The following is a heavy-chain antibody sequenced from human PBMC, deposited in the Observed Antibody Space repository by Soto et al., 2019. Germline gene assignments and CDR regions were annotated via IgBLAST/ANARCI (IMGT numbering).Heavy chain of an antibody. CDR1: GFNFDNYG. Sequence: QPGGSLRPSCQASGFNFDNYGMHWVRQAPGKGLEWVAVITYDVSFQYYADSVKGRFTISRDNSKNTLSLHLNTLKPEDTAVYHCAKDRVGGTFYTPLEFWGQGTLVTVSS. D-gene: IGHD1-7*01. J-gene: IGHJ4*02. CDR2: ITYDVSFQ. CDR3: AKDRVGGTFYTPLEF. V-gene: IGHV3-30*18.